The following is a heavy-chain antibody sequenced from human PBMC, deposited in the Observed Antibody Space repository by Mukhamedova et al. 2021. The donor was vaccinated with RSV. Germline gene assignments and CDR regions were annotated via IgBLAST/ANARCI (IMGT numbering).Heavy chain of an antibody. Sequence: VRQVPGKGLVWVSRIKSDGSETNYADAVKGRFTISRDNAKNTLYLQLNSLRAEDTAVYYCARDEVLGSGSCNYWGRGNLVTVSS. CDR2: IKSDGSET. J-gene: IGHJ4*02. V-gene: IGHV3-74*01. CDR3: ARDEVLGSGSCNY. D-gene: IGHD3-10*01.